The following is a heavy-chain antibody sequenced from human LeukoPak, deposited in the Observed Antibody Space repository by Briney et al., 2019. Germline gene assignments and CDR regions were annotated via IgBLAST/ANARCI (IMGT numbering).Heavy chain of an antibody. CDR1: GGSFSGYY. V-gene: IGHV4-34*01. CDR2: INHSGST. CDR3: ASKRITIFGVVTAAEYFQH. Sequence: KPSETLSLTCAVYGGSFSGYYWSWIRQPPGKGLEWIGEINHSGSTYYNPSLKSRVTISVDTSKNQFSLKLSSVTAADTAVYYCASKRITIFGVVTAAEYFQHWGQGTLVTVSS. D-gene: IGHD3-3*01. J-gene: IGHJ1*01.